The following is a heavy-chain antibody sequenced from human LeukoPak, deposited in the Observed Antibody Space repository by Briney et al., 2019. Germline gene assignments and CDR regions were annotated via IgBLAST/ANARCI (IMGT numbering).Heavy chain of an antibody. CDR2: IYYSGST. CDR3: AGSFYDGSGYYSPVFDY. J-gene: IGHJ4*02. CDR1: GGSISSYY. Sequence: SETLSLTCTVSGGSISSYYWSWIRQPPGKGLEWIGYIYYSGSTNYNPSLKSRVTISVDTSKNQFSLKLSSVTAADTAVYYCAGSFYDGSGYYSPVFDYWGQGTLVTVSS. D-gene: IGHD3-22*01. V-gene: IGHV4-59*01.